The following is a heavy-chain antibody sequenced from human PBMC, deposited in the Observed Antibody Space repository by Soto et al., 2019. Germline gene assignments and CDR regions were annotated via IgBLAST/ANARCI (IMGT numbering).Heavy chain of an antibody. D-gene: IGHD6-19*01. V-gene: IGHV4-4*02. CDR3: ARSLAVAGTGYFDY. Sequence: SETLSLTCAVSSGSISSSNWWSWVRQPPGKGLEWIGEIYHSGSTNYNPSLKSRVTISVDKSKNQFSLKLSSVTAADTAVYYCARSLAVAGTGYFDYWGQGTLVTVSS. CDR1: SGSISSSNW. CDR2: IYHSGST. J-gene: IGHJ4*02.